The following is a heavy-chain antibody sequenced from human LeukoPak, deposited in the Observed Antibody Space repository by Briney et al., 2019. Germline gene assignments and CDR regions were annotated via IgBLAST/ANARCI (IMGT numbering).Heavy chain of an antibody. Sequence: GGSLRLSCAASEFTFSSYNMNWVRQAPGKGLEWASSISSSSSYIYYADSVKGRFTISRDNAKNSLYLQMNSLRAEDTAVYYCARDPSYSSSSSWFYYYYYYYMDVWGKGTTVTVSS. CDR1: EFTFSSYN. V-gene: IGHV3-21*01. CDR3: ARDPSYSSSSSWFYYYYYYYMDV. CDR2: ISSSSSYI. J-gene: IGHJ6*03. D-gene: IGHD6-6*01.